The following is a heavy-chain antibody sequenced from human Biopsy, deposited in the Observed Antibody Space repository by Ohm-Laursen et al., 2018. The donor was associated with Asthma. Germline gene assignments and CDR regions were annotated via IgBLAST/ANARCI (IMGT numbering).Heavy chain of an antibody. V-gene: IGHV4-30-4*01. CDR1: GGSIGSGAYY. CDR2: IYYIGST. D-gene: IGHD1-20*01. J-gene: IGHJ5*02. Sequence: SQTLSLTCIVSGGSIGSGAYYWSWVRQPPGKGLEWIGYIYYIGSTYYNPSLKSRVAISLDTSKNQFSLKLSSVAAADTAVYFCARAAITGIRGWFDPWGQGTQVTVSS. CDR3: ARAAITGIRGWFDP.